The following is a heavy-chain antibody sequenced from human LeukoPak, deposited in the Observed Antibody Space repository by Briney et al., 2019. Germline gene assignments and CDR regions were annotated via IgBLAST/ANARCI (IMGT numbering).Heavy chain of an antibody. V-gene: IGHV3-23*01. CDR2: ISGSGGST. D-gene: IGHD3-10*01. J-gene: IGHJ4*02. CDR1: GFTFSSYG. CDR3: ARSDPRGRSGSSDY. Sequence: GGSLRLSCAASGFTFSSYGMSWVRQAPGKGLEWVSAISGSGGSTYYADSVKGRFTTSRDNAKNSLYLQMNSLRAEDTAVYYCARSDPRGRSGSSDYWGQGTLVTVSS.